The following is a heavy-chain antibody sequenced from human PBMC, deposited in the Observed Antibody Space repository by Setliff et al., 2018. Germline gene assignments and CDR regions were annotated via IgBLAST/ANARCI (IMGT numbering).Heavy chain of an antibody. CDR1: GFVFSRYS. Sequence: SLRLSCATSGFVFSRYSFNWVRQAPGKGLEWVSYISTTGTTIYADSVKGRFTISRDNDKNLLYLQMDNLRAGDMAMYYCARIPASLYYFDYWGQGTLVTVSS. CDR2: ISTTGTTI. V-gene: IGHV3-48*01. J-gene: IGHJ4*02. D-gene: IGHD2-2*01. CDR3: ARIPASLYYFDY.